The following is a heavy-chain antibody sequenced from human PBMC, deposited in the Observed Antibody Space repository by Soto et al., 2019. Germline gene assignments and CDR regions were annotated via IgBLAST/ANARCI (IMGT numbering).Heavy chain of an antibody. J-gene: IGHJ1*01. V-gene: IGHV4-59*01. CDR1: GGSISSYY. CDR3: AGHPAYASGWGYFQH. CDR2: ISHSGST. Sequence: SETLSLTCTVSGGSISSYYWSWIRQTPGKGPEWIGYISHSGSTNYSPSLKSRVTISVDTSKNQFSLKLSSVTAADTAVYYCAGHPAYASGWGYFQHWGQGTLVTVSS. D-gene: IGHD6-19*01.